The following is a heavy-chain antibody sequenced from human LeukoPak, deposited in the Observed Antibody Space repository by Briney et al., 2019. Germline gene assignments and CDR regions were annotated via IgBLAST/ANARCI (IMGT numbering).Heavy chain of an antibody. D-gene: IGHD6-25*01. J-gene: IGHJ4*02. Sequence: PGGSLRLSCAASGFTLSSTYMSGVRQGPGKGVEWLSVFSVGGRTFYPDSVRGRFTISRDNSKNTLYLQMDSLRAEDTAVYYCAGRSVSSRSGDFDYWGQGTLVTVSS. CDR3: AGRSVSSRSGDFDY. V-gene: IGHV3-53*01. CDR1: GFTLSSTY. CDR2: FSVGGRT.